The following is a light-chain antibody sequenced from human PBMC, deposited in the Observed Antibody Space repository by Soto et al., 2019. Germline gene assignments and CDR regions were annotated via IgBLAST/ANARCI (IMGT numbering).Light chain of an antibody. J-gene: IGKJ4*01. CDR1: QNIKKY. CDR2: TAS. Sequence: DIQMTQSPSSLSASVGDRVTITCRASQNIKKYLNWYQQKPGKAPNLLIYTASSLQVGLPSRFSGSGSGTDFTLTISSLQPEDSATYYCQQSFATPLSFGGGTKVDIK. V-gene: IGKV1-39*01. CDR3: QQSFATPLS.